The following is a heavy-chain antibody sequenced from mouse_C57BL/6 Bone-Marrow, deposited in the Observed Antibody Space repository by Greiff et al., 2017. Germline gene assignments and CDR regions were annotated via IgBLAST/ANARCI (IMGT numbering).Heavy chain of an antibody. D-gene: IGHD2-3*01. CDR1: GYTFTSYW. CDR3: ARSGGWLLSFAY. Sequence: VKLQQPGAELVKPGASVKLSCKASGYTFTSYWMHWVKQRPGQGLEWIGMIHPNSGSTNYNEKFKSKATLTVDKSSSTAYMQLSSLTSEDSAVYYCARSGGWLLSFAYWGQGTLVTVSA. CDR2: IHPNSGST. J-gene: IGHJ3*01. V-gene: IGHV1-64*01.